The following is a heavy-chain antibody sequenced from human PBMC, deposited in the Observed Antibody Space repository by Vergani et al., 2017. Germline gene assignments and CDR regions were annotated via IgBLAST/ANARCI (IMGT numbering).Heavy chain of an antibody. CDR3: PSYNMCASIH. D-gene: IGHD1-14*01. V-gene: IGHV3-15*01. CDR1: GFPFSGPY. Sequence: EVQLVESGGGWLKPGESLRLSCAVSGFPFSGPYMTWVRQAPGKGLEWVRRIQFRVNGDATDYAAPVKGRFTISRDGSKETLYLHMNSLKIEDTGVYYCPSYNMCASIHWGRGTLVTVSS. CDR2: IQFRVNGDAT. J-gene: IGHJ4*02.